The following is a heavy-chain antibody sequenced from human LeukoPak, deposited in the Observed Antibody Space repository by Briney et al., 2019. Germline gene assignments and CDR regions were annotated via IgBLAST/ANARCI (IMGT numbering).Heavy chain of an antibody. Sequence: SVKVSCKASGGTFSSYAISWVRQAPGQGLEWMGGIIPIFGTANYAQKFQGRVTITTDESTSTAYMELSSLRSEDTAVYYCARAQRGATRTKLVVPAAMGYYYYMDVWGKGTTVTVSS. J-gene: IGHJ6*03. D-gene: IGHD2-2*01. CDR1: GGTFSSYA. CDR2: IIPIFGTA. V-gene: IGHV1-69*05. CDR3: ARAQRGATRTKLVVPAAMGYYYYMDV.